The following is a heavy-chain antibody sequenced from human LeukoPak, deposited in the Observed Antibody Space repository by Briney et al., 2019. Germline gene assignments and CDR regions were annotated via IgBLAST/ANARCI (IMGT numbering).Heavy chain of an antibody. D-gene: IGHD3-3*01. CDR1: GFSFSSYS. Sequence: GGSLRLSCAASGFSFSSYSMNWVRQAPGKGLEYVSYISSGSGTIYYADSVQGRFTISRDNAKNSLYLQMNSLSAEDTAVYYCARADAIFGVVIRSQRFDPWGQGTLVTVSS. CDR3: ARADAIFGVVIRSQRFDP. J-gene: IGHJ5*02. CDR2: ISSGSGTI. V-gene: IGHV3-48*04.